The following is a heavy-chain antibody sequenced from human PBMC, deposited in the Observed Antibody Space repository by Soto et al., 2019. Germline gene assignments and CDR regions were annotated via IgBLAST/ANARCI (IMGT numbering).Heavy chain of an antibody. D-gene: IGHD3-22*01. V-gene: IGHV1-18*01. CDR3: ARGAGSGYYQLPFDY. CDR2: ISAYNGNT. Sequence: ASVKVSCKASGYTFTSYGISWVRQAPGQGLEWMGWISAYNGNTNYAQKLQGRVTMTTDTSTSTAYMELRSLRSDDTAVYYCARGAGSGYYQLPFDYWGQGTLVTVSS. CDR1: GYTFTSYG. J-gene: IGHJ4*02.